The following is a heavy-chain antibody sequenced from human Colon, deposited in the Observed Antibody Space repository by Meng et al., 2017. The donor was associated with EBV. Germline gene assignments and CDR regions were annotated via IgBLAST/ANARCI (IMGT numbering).Heavy chain of an antibody. CDR3: ARDPYATGWAG. CDR1: GGSISISTW. Sequence: QVQLQESAPGLVKPSGTLSLPCAVSGGSISISTWWSWVRQPPGKGLEWIGEIYHSGGTNYNPSLRGRVTISLDKSKNQFSLTLRSVTAADTAVYYCARDPYATGWAGWGQGTLVTVSS. J-gene: IGHJ4*02. CDR2: IYHSGGT. V-gene: IGHV4-4*02. D-gene: IGHD6-19*01.